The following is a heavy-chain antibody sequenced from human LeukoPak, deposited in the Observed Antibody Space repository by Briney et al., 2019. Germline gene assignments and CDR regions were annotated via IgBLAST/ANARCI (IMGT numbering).Heavy chain of an antibody. CDR2: INHYGST. Sequence: SETLSLTCAVYGESLSNYYWSWIRQPPGKGLEWIGEINHYGSTNYNPSLKSRVTISVDTSKNQFSLKLSSVTAADTAVYYCARLPDYYSRHGAPGWGQGTLVTVSS. CDR3: ARLPDYYSRHGAPG. CDR1: GESLSNYY. D-gene: IGHD3-10*01. J-gene: IGHJ4*02. V-gene: IGHV4-34*01.